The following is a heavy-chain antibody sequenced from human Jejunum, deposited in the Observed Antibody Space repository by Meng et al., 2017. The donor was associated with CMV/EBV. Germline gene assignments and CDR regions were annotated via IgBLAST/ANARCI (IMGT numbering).Heavy chain of an antibody. D-gene: IGHD3-22*01. CDR2: IHHSGTT. CDR3: AIYYFHSSGYSNWFDP. V-gene: IGHV4-30-4*08. Sequence: GSISTGDYYWTWIRQPPGKGLEWIGYIHHSGTTYYNPSLKSRTTISVDKSQNQFSLKLSSVTAADTAVYYCAIYYFHSSGYSNWFDPWGQGTLVTVSS. CDR1: GSISTGDYY. J-gene: IGHJ5*02.